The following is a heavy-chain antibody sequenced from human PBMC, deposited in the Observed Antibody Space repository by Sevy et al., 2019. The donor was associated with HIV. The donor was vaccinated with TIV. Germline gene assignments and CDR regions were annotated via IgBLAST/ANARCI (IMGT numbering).Heavy chain of an antibody. D-gene: IGHD3-22*01. CDR3: AKEGGGYYSDSSGLFDY. V-gene: IGHV3-23*01. J-gene: IGHJ4*02. CDR1: GFTFSSYA. Sequence: GGSLRLSCAASGFTFSSYAMSWVRQAPGKGLEWVSAISGSGYLTYYTDSVKGRFTISRDNSKNTLYLQMNSPRAEDTAVYYCAKEGGGYYSDSSGLFDYWGQGTLVTVSS. CDR2: ISGSGYLT.